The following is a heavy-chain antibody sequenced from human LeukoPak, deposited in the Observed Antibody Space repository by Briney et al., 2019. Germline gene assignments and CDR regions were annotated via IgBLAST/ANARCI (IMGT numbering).Heavy chain of an antibody. D-gene: IGHD6-19*01. CDR2: ISSSGSTI. Sequence: GGSLRLSCAASRFTFSSYEMNWVRQAPGKGLEWVSYISSSGSTIYYADSVKGRFTISRDNSKNTLYFQMNSLRAEDTAVYYCASETSGRLSDAFDIWGQGTMVTVSS. CDR3: ASETSGRLSDAFDI. V-gene: IGHV3-48*03. J-gene: IGHJ3*02. CDR1: RFTFSSYE.